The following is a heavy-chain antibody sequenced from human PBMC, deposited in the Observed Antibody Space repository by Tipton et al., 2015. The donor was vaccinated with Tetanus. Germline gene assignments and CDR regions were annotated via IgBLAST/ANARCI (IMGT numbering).Heavy chain of an antibody. V-gene: IGHV4-31*03. CDR3: ARDQARGARGWNYFDY. J-gene: IGHJ4*02. CDR2: IYSSGST. D-gene: IGHD1-26*01. CDR1: GGSISGGRYY. Sequence: LVKPTQTLSLTCTVSGGSISGGRYYWSWIRQRPGKGLEWIGDIYSSGSTYSDPSPKGRVTISVDTSKNQFYLRLNSVTAADTAVYFCARDQARGARGWNYFDYWGQGTLVTVSS.